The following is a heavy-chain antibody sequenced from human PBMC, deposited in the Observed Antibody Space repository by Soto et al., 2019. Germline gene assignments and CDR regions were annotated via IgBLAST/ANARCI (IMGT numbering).Heavy chain of an antibody. Sequence: PGESLKISCNGSGYIFTSYWISWVRQMPGKGLEWMGRIDPSDSYTNYSPSFQGHVTISADKSISTAYLQWSSLKASDTAMYYCASRLYGDYYYYGMDVWGQGTTVTVSS. D-gene: IGHD4-17*01. J-gene: IGHJ6*02. CDR2: IDPSDSYT. V-gene: IGHV5-10-1*01. CDR3: ASRLYGDYYYYGMDV. CDR1: GYIFTSYW.